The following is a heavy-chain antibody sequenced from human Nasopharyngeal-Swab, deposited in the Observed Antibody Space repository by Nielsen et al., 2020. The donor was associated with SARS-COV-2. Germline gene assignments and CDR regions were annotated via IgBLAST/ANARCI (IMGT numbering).Heavy chain of an antibody. D-gene: IGHD3-10*01. CDR3: ARITMVRGVIIYWYFDL. Sequence: ASVKVSCKASGYTFTGYYMHWVRQAPGQGLEWMGRINPNSGGTNYAQKFQGRVTITADESTSTAYMELSSLRSEDTAVYYCARITMVRGVIIYWYFDLWGRGTLVTVSS. CDR2: INPNSGGT. CDR1: GYTFTGYY. J-gene: IGHJ2*01. V-gene: IGHV1-2*06.